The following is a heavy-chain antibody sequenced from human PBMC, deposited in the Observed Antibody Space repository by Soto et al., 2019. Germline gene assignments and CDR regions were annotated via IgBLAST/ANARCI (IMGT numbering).Heavy chain of an antibody. D-gene: IGHD1-26*01. CDR1: GGSFSAYY. V-gene: IGHV4-34*12. CDR3: ARQRPTDGRWEFANYYGMDV. CDR2: IIHSEST. Sequence: SETLSLTCAVYGGSFSAYYWSWVRQPPGKGLEWIGEIIHSESTKYNPSLKSRVTIPVDTSKNQFSLKLSSVTAADTAVYYCARQRPTDGRWEFANYYGMDVWGQGTPVTVSS. J-gene: IGHJ6*02.